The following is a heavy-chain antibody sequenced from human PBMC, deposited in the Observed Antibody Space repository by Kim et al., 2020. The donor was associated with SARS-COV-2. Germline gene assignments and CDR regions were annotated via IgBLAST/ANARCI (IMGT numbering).Heavy chain of an antibody. CDR2: LLFDGSNE. V-gene: IGHV3-30*18. CDR3: AKNRYSGALYGPFDY. D-gene: IGHD5-12*01. J-gene: IGHJ4*01. CDR1: RFPFSSYG. Sequence: GGSLRLSCAGSRFPFSSYGMHWVRQAPGKGLAWVALLLFDGSNEYYADSVMGRFTISRDNSKNTLFLQMNSLKPEDTAVYYCAKNRYSGALYGPFDYWG.